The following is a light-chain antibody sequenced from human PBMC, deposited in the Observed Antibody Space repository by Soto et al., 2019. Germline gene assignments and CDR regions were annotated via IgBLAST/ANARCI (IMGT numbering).Light chain of an antibody. Sequence: ETVLTQSPGTLSLSPGERATLSCRASQSIRSNYLAWYRQTPGQAPRLLIYGASKGASGIADRFSGSGSGTDFTLIISRLEPEDFALYYCQQYGSSPWTFGQGTKVEIK. V-gene: IGKV3-20*01. CDR3: QQYGSSPWT. J-gene: IGKJ1*01. CDR1: QSIRSNY. CDR2: GAS.